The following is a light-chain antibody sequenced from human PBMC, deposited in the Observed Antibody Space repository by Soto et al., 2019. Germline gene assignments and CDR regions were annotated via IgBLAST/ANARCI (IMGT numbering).Light chain of an antibody. CDR3: KAYTRSSPSA. J-gene: IGLJ1*01. CDR2: DVT. Sequence: QSDLTQPASVSGSPGQSITVFCTVTSRAVGGFNYVSLYQQHPGKAPKLMIYDVTNLPSGVPYRFSGSKSGNTASLSISALQAKDEAEYYFKAYTRSSPSAIGTGTKVTVL. CDR1: SRAVGGFNY. V-gene: IGLV2-14*03.